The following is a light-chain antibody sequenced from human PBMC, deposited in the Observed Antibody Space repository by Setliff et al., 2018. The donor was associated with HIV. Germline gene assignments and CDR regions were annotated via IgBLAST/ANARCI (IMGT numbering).Light chain of an antibody. V-gene: IGLV1-40*01. CDR3: QSYDSSLKYV. Sequence: QSVLTQPPSVSGAPGQRVTISCTGSSSNIGAGYDVHWYRQLPETAPKLLIFLNSNRPSGVPDRFSASKSGTSASLAITGLQAEDEADYYCQSYDSSLKYVFGIGTKVTVL. CDR2: LNS. J-gene: IGLJ1*01. CDR1: SSNIGAGYD.